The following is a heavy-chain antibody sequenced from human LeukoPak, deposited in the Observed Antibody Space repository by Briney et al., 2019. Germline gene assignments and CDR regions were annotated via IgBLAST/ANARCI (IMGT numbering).Heavy chain of an antibody. CDR1: GGSISSYY. J-gene: IGHJ4*02. D-gene: IGHD1-26*01. CDR3: ARQGGSYPLDY. CDR2: IYYSGST. Sequence: SETLSLTCTVSGGSISSYYWSWIRQPPGKGLEWIGYIYYSGSTNYNPSLKSRVTISVDTSKNQFSLKLSSVTAADTAVYYCARQGGSYPLDYWGQGTLVTVSS. V-gene: IGHV4-59*08.